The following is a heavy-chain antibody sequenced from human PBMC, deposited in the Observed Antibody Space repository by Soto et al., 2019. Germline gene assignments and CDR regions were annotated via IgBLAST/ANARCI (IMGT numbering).Heavy chain of an antibody. CDR2: ISAYNGNT. J-gene: IGHJ4*02. CDR1: GYTFTSYG. CDR3: ARDWFGEQQLVRGYYFDY. Sequence: ASVKVSCKASGYTFTSYGISWVRQAPGQGLEWMGWISAYNGNTNYAQKLQGRVTMTTDTSTSTAYMELRSLRSDDTAVYYCARDWFGEQQLVRGYYFDYWGQGTLVTVSS. D-gene: IGHD6-13*01. V-gene: IGHV1-18*01.